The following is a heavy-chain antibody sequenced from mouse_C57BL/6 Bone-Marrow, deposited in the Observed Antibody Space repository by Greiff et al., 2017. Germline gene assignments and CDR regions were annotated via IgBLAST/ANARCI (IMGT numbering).Heavy chain of an antibody. V-gene: IGHV1-55*01. D-gene: IGHD2-1*01. J-gene: IGHJ4*01. CDR2: IYPGSGST. CDR3: ARWVYYGNSFYAMDY. CDR1: GYTFTSYW. Sequence: VQLQQPGAELVKPGASVKMSCKASGYTFTSYWITWVKQRPGQGLEWIGDIYPGSGSTNYNEKFKSKATLTVDTSSSTAYMQLSSLTSEDSAVYYCARWVYYGNSFYAMDYWGQGTSVTVSS.